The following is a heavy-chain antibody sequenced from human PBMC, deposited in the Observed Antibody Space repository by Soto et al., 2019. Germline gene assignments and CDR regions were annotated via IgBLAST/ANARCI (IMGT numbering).Heavy chain of an antibody. D-gene: IGHD3-10*01. Sequence: QLQLQESGPGLVKPSETLSLTCTVSGGSISSSSYYWGWIRQPPGKGLEWIGSIYYSSSTYYNPSLKSRVTISVDTSKNQFSRKLSSVTAADTAVYYCARQPAMVRPSAPRRWGQGTLVTVSS. CDR3: ARQPAMVRPSAPRR. J-gene: IGHJ4*02. CDR2: IYYSSST. V-gene: IGHV4-39*01. CDR1: GGSISSSSYY.